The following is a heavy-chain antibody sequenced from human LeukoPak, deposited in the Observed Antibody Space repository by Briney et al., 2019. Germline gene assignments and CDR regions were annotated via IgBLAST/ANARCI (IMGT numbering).Heavy chain of an antibody. D-gene: IGHD1-26*01. CDR2: VNWNGGST. V-gene: IGHV3-20*04. Sequence: PGGSLRLSCAASGFTFDDYGMSWVRQAPGKGLEWISGVNWNGGSTGYADSVEGRFTISRDNAKNSLYLQMNSLRAEDTAVYYCARALGGSYDAFDYWGQGTLVTVSS. J-gene: IGHJ4*02. CDR1: GFTFDDYG. CDR3: ARALGGSYDAFDY.